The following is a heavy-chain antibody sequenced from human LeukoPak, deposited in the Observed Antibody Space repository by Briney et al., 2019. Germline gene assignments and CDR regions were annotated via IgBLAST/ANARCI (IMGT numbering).Heavy chain of an antibody. J-gene: IGHJ6*04. D-gene: IGHD5-18*01. CDR2: IIPIFGTA. Sequence: SVKVACKASGGTFSSYAISWVRQAPGQGLEWMEGIIPIFGTANYAQKFQGRVTITADESTSTAYLERTSLRSEDTAVYYCARDQTAMVKDYYYGMDVWGKGTTVTVSS. CDR1: GGTFSSYA. CDR3: ARDQTAMVKDYYYGMDV. V-gene: IGHV1-69*13.